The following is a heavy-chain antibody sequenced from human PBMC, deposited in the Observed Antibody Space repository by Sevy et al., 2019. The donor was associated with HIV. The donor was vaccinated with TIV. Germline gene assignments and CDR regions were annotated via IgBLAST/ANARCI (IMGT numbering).Heavy chain of an antibody. D-gene: IGHD2-21*02. J-gene: IGHJ6*03. V-gene: IGHV3-23*01. CDR2: ISGSGGST. CDR3: AKGVVGGDRGYYYMDV. CDR1: GFTFSSYA. Sequence: GGSLRLSCAASGFTFSSYAMSWVRQAPGKGLEWVSAISGSGGSTYYADSVTGRFTISRDNSKNTLYLQMNSLRAEDTAVYYCAKGVVGGDRGYYYMDVWGKGTTVTVSS.